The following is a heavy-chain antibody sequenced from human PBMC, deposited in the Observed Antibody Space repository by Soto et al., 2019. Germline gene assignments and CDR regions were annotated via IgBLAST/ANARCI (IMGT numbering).Heavy chain of an antibody. D-gene: IGHD3-22*01. V-gene: IGHV1-69*13. CDR2: IIPIFGTA. Sequence: ASVKVSCKASGGTFSSYAISWVRQAPGQGLEWMGGIIPIFGTANYAQKFQGRVTITADESTSTAYMELSSLRSEDTAVYYCARDRRHYYDSSAYYYDLDYWGQGTLVTVSS. J-gene: IGHJ4*02. CDR1: GGTFSSYA. CDR3: ARDRRHYYDSSAYYYDLDY.